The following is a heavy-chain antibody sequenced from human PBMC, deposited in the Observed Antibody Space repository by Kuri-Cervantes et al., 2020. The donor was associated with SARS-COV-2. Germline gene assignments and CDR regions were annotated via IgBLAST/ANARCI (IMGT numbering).Heavy chain of an antibody. D-gene: IGHD6-6*01. CDR3: AHRRGVWYSSSSVDFDY. J-gene: IGHJ4*02. Sequence: SGPTLVKPTQTLTLTCTFSGFSLSTSGVGVGWIRQPPGKALEWLALIYWNDDKRYSPSLKSRLTITKDTSKNQEVLTMTNMDPVDTATYYCAHRRGVWYSSSSVDFDYWGQGTLVTVSS. CDR2: IYWNDDK. CDR1: GFSLSTSGVG. V-gene: IGHV2-5*01.